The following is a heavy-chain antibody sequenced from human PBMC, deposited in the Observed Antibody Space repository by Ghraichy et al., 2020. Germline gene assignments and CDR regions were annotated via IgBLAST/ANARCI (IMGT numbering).Heavy chain of an antibody. CDR1: GGSISSFY. Sequence: SETLSLTCTVSGGSISSFYWSWIRQPAGKGLEWIGRIYTSGNTNYNPSLKSRVTMSVDTSKNQFSLKLSSVTAADTAVYYCGREGYCSSTSCYTVDYWGQGTLVTVSS. D-gene: IGHD2-2*02. CDR2: IYTSGNT. CDR3: GREGYCSSTSCYTVDY. J-gene: IGHJ4*02. V-gene: IGHV4-4*07.